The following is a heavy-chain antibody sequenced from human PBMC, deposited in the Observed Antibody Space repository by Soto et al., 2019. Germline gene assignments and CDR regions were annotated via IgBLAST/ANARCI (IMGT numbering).Heavy chain of an antibody. CDR1: GFTFSSYW. V-gene: IGHV3-74*01. CDR3: ARGSFDHAFDI. J-gene: IGHJ3*02. Sequence: PGGSLRLSCAASGFTFSSYWMHWVRQAPGKGLVWVSRVNNDGSDTIYADSVKGRFTVSRDNAKNTLFLQMNSLRVDDTAMYYCARGSFDHAFDIWGQGAMVTVSS. D-gene: IGHD3-9*01. CDR2: VNNDGSDT.